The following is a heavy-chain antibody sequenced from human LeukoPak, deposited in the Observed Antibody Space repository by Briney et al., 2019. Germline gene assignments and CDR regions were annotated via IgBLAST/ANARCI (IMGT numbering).Heavy chain of an antibody. CDR2: ISFDGSDA. CDR3: AVSNWMDP. CDR1: GFTFSGFW. V-gene: IGHV3-74*01. Sequence: GGSLRLSCAASGFTFSGFWMHWVRQAPGKGLVWVSCISFDGSDATYADSVKGRFTISRDNAKNTLYLQMDSLTVEDTAVYYCAVSNWMDPWGQGTLVTVSS. J-gene: IGHJ5*02.